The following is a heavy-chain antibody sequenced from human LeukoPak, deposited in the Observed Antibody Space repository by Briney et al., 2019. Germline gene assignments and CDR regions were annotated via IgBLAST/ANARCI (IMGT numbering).Heavy chain of an antibody. V-gene: IGHV3-48*03. Sequence: GGSLRLSCAASGFTFSSYEMNWVRQAPGKGLEWVSHISSSGSTIYYADSLKGRFTISRDNAKNSLFLQMNSLRVEDTAVYYCARGNGKYYEEDYWGQGTLVTVSS. D-gene: IGHD2/OR15-2a*01. CDR1: GFTFSSYE. CDR3: ARGNGKYYEEDY. J-gene: IGHJ4*02. CDR2: ISSSGSTI.